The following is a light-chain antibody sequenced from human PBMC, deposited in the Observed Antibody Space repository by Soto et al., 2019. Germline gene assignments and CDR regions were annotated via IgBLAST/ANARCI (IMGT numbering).Light chain of an antibody. Sequence: EIVMTQSPATLSLSPGERATLSCRASQTIDNTLAWYQRKPGQAPRLIIYDAYTRATGVPARFSGSGSGTEFTLTISSLQSEDFAVYCCQQHYNWPPITFGQGTRLEIK. CDR3: QQHYNWPPIT. CDR1: QTIDNT. J-gene: IGKJ5*01. V-gene: IGKV3-15*01. CDR2: DAY.